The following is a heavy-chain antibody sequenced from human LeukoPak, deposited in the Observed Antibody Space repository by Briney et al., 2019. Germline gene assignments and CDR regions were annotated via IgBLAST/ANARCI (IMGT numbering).Heavy chain of an antibody. CDR3: AKVLRSDYVWGSYRYPDY. V-gene: IGHV3-23*01. CDR2: ISGSGGST. Sequence: GGSLRLSWAASGFTFSSYAITWVRQAPGKGLEWVSVISGSGGSTSYADSVKGRFTISRDNSKNTLYLQMNSLRAEDTAVYYCAKVLRSDYVWGSYRYPDYWGQGTLVTVSS. J-gene: IGHJ4*02. D-gene: IGHD3-16*02. CDR1: GFTFSSYA.